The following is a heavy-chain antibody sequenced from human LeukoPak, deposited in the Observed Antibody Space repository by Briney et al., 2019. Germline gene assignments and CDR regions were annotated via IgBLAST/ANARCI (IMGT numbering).Heavy chain of an antibody. Sequence: PGGSLRLSCAATGFTFSDCAMNWVRQAAGKGLEWVSGISGNGAKTYYSDSVKGHFTISRDNSKNMVYLQMQSLGGEDTAVYYCAKRVRDGYNSHIDYWGPGTLVTVS. CDR1: GFTFSDCA. D-gene: IGHD5-24*01. J-gene: IGHJ4*02. CDR3: AKRVRDGYNSHIDY. CDR2: ISGNGAKT. V-gene: IGHV3-23*01.